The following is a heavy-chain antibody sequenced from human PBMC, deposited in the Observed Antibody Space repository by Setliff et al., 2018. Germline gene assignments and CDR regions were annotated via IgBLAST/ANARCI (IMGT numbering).Heavy chain of an antibody. CDR3: ARHSGRYYVPGTFDS. CDR2: ISGYNGNT. Sequence: GASVKVSCKTSGYTFTNFGISWVRQAPGQGLEWMGWISGYNGNTNYAQKFQSRVTMTTDTFTNTAYMELRSLRSDDTAIYFCARHSGRYYVPGTFDSWGQGTLVTVSS. J-gene: IGHJ4*02. CDR1: GYTFTNFG. V-gene: IGHV1-18*01. D-gene: IGHD1-26*01.